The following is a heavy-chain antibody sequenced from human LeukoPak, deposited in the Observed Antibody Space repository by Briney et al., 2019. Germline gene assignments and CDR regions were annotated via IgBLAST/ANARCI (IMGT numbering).Heavy chain of an antibody. V-gene: IGHV3-11*01. CDR2: ISISGSII. CDR3: AREDASNYYDSSGYLTY. CDR1: GFTFSDYY. Sequence: GSLRLSCAASGFTFSDYYMSWIRQAPGKGLEWVSYISISGSIIYYADSVKGRFTISRDNAKNSLYLQMNSLRAEDTAVYYCAREDASNYYDSSGYLTYWGQGTLVTASS. D-gene: IGHD3-22*01. J-gene: IGHJ4*02.